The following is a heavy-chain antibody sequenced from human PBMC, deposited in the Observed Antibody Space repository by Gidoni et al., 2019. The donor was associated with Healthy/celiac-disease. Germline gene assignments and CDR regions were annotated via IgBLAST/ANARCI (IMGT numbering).Heavy chain of an antibody. CDR3: AREGGGHSGDYYFDY. D-gene: IGHD1-26*01. CDR2: ISSNKSNK. Sequence: QVQLVESGGGVVKPGGSLRLSCAASGFTFSGYDMSWVRQAPGKGLEWVADISSNKSNKNYADSVKGRFTISRDNSKNSLYLQMNSLRAEDTAVYYCAREGGGHSGDYYFDYWGQGTLVTVSS. J-gene: IGHJ4*02. CDR1: GFTFSGYD. V-gene: IGHV3-11*05.